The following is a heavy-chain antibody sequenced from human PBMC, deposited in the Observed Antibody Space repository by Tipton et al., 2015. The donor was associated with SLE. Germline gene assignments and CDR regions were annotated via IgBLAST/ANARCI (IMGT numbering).Heavy chain of an antibody. CDR1: GYTLTDSC. V-gene: IGHV1-2*02. D-gene: IGHD3-3*01. CDR2: INPNSGGT. CDR3: ASFTTVSSD. J-gene: IGHJ4*01. Sequence: QSGAEVKKPGASVMVSCKASGYTLTDSCIHWVRQAPGQGLEWMGWINPNSGGTNFAQKFQGRVTMTTDTSISTIYMDLSSLTSDDTAVYYCASFTTVSSDWGQGTLVTVSS.